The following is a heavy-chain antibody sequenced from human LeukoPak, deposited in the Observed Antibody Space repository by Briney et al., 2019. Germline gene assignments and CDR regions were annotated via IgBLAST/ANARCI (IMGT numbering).Heavy chain of an antibody. J-gene: IGHJ3*02. D-gene: IGHD3-10*01. CDR2: IYYSVST. CDR3: ARQGPLLYGSGSYYPFYDAFDI. V-gene: IGHV4-59*08. Sequence: SETTSLTCTVSGGSISSYYWSCIRQPPGKGLEWIGYIYYSVSTNYNPSLKSRVTISVDTSKNQFSLKLSSVTAADTAVYYCARQGPLLYGSGSYYPFYDAFDIWGQGTMVTVSS. CDR1: GGSISSYY.